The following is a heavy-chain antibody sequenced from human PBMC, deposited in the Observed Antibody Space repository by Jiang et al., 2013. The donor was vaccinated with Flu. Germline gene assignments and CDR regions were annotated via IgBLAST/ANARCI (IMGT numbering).Heavy chain of an antibody. J-gene: IGHJ6*02. CDR1: GFTFSSYE. CDR2: ISSSGSTI. Sequence: VQLVESGGGLVQPGGSLRLSCAASGFTFSSYEMNWVRQAPGKGLEWVSYISSSGSTIYYADSVKGRFTISRDNAKNSLYLQMNSLRAEDTAVYYCARVRIAARPSGYYYYYGMDVWGQGTTVTVSS. D-gene: IGHD6-6*01. V-gene: IGHV3-48*03. CDR3: ARVRIAARPSGYYYYYGMDV.